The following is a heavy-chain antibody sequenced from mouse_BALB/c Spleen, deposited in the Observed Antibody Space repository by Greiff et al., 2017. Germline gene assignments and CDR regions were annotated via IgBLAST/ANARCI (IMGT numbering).Heavy chain of an antibody. CDR3: ARSSGYGYDGAWFAY. CDR1: GFSLTGYG. V-gene: IGHV2-6-7*01. J-gene: IGHJ3*01. Sequence: QVQLKQSGPGLVAPSQSLSITCTVSGFSLTGYGVNWVRQPPGKGLEWLGMIWGDGSTDYNSALKSRLSISKDNSKSQVFLKMNSLQTDDTARYYCARSSGYGYDGAWFAYWGQGTLVTVSA. D-gene: IGHD2-2*01. CDR2: IWGDGST.